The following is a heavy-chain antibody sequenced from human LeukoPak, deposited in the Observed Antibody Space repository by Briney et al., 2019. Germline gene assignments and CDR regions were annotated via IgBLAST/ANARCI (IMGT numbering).Heavy chain of an antibody. Sequence: GESLKISCKGSGYSFASYWIGWVRQMPGKGLEWMGFILPDDSDTRHSPSFQGQVTISADKSISTAYLQWSSLKASDTAIYYCARLYSGSYAHAFDIWGQGTMVTVSS. CDR3: ARLYSGSYAHAFDI. V-gene: IGHV5-51*01. D-gene: IGHD1-26*01. CDR2: ILPDDSDT. CDR1: GYSFASYW. J-gene: IGHJ3*02.